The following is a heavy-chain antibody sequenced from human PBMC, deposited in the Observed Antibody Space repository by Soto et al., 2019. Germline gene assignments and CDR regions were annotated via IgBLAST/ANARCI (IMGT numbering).Heavy chain of an antibody. Sequence: QVQLVQSGAEVKKPGASVKVSCKASGYTFTSYGISWVRRAPGQGLEWMGWISAYNGNTNYAQKLQGRVTMTTDTSTSTAYMELRSLRSYYMAVYYCVVAAQPYYFDYWGQGTLVSVSS. CDR2: ISAYNGNT. J-gene: IGHJ4*02. CDR3: VVAAQPYYFDY. V-gene: IGHV1-18*03. CDR1: GYTFTSYG. D-gene: IGHD2-15*01.